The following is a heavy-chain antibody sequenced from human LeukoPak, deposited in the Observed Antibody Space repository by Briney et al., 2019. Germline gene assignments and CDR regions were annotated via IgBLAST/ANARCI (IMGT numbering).Heavy chain of an antibody. D-gene: IGHD1-26*01. J-gene: IGHJ4*02. V-gene: IGHV1-46*01. CDR2: INPSGGST. CDR3: AREGVSGSYLGY. CDR1: GYSFTSYY. Sequence: ASVKVSCKASGYSFTSYYIHWVRLAPGQGLEWLGVINPSGGSTRYAQKFQDRVTMTRDMSTSTVYMELSSLRSEDTAVYYCAREGVSGSYLGYWGQGTLVTVSS.